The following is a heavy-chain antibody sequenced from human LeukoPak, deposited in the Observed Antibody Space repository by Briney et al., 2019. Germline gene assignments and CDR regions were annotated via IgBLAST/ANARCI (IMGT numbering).Heavy chain of an antibody. Sequence: SETLSLTCTVSGGSISSYYWSWIRQPPGKGLEWIGYIYTSGSTNYNPSLKSRVTISVDTSKNQFSLKLSSVTAADTAVYYCARKSGARTLWSRNGSFDYWGQGTLVTVSS. CDR3: ARKSGARTLWSRNGSFDY. D-gene: IGHD1-14*01. J-gene: IGHJ4*02. CDR2: IYTSGST. CDR1: GGSISSYY. V-gene: IGHV4-4*09.